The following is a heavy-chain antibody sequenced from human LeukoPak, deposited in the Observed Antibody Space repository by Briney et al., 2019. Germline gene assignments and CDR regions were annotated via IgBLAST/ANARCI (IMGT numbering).Heavy chain of an antibody. Sequence: ASVKVSCKASGGTFSSYAISWVRQAPGQGLEWMGWISAYNGNTNYAQKLQGRVTMTTDTSTSTAYTELRSLRSDDTAVYYCARDHTGGDCYSYWGQGTLVTVSS. D-gene: IGHD2-21*02. CDR1: GGTFSSYA. V-gene: IGHV1-18*01. CDR3: ARDHTGGDCYSY. J-gene: IGHJ4*02. CDR2: ISAYNGNT.